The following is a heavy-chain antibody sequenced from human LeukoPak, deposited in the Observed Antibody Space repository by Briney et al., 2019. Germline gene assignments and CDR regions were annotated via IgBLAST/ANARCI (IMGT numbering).Heavy chain of an antibody. CDR3: ASGGSYYPCDY. Sequence: GGSLRLSCAASGFTFGSYEMNWVRQAPGKGLEWVSYISSSGSTIYYADSVKGRFTISRDNAKNSLYLQMNSLRAEDTAVYYCASGGSYYPCDYWGQGTLVTVSS. J-gene: IGHJ4*02. CDR2: ISSSGSTI. D-gene: IGHD3-10*01. CDR1: GFTFGSYE. V-gene: IGHV3-48*03.